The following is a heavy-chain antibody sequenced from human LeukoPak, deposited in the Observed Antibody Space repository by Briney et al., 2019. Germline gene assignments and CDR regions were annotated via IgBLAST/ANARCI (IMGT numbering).Heavy chain of an antibody. CDR1: GFTFTNYG. V-gene: IGHV3-30*02. J-gene: IGHJ4*02. CDR2: IWYDGSNQ. CDR3: AKVYYYDSSGYFDY. Sequence: GGSLRLSCAASGFTFTNYGTHWVRQAPDKGLEWVAVIWYDGSNQYYADSVKGRFTISRDNSKNTLYLQMNSLRAEDTAVYYCAKVYYYDSSGYFDYWGQGTLVTVSS. D-gene: IGHD3-22*01.